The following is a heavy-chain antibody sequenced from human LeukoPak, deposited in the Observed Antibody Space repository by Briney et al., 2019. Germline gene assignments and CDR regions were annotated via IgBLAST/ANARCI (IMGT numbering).Heavy chain of an antibody. V-gene: IGHV3-23*01. CDR3: AKQSYARSLGE. D-gene: IGHD3-10*02. CDR2: TNSGGTTT. Sequence: GGSLRLACATSGFPFSDFSMTWVRQAQGKGLEWISTTNSGGTTTYYAESVKGRFTISRDNFKNALYLQMSSLRVEDTAIYYCAKQSYARSLGEGGPGTLVTVSS. CDR1: GFPFSDFS. J-gene: IGHJ4*02.